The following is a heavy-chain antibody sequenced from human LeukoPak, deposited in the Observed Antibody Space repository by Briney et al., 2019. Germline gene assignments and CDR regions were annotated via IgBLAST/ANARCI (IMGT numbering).Heavy chain of an antibody. CDR2: IYYSGST. J-gene: IGHJ4*02. CDR3: ARTDPLVGATVFDY. V-gene: IGHV4-59*01. CDR1: GGSISSYY. Sequence: SETLSLTCTVSGGSISSYYWSWIRQPPGKGLEWIGYIYYSGSTNYNPSLKSRVTISVDTSKNQFSLKLSSVTAADTAVYYCARTDPLVGATVFDYWGQGTLVTVSS. D-gene: IGHD1-26*01.